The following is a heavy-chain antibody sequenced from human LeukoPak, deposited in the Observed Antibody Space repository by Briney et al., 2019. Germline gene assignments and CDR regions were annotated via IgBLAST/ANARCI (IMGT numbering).Heavy chain of an antibody. CDR2: ISTSGSFT. D-gene: IGHD5-18*01. CDR3: ATGEYSYDT. V-gene: IGHV3-48*03. J-gene: IGHJ5*02. Sequence: PGGSLRLSCAASGFSFSTYKMNLVRQDPGEGLEWASYISTSGSFTSYADSVKGRFTISRDNAKNSLYLQMDSLRAEDTAVYYCATGEYSYDTWGQGTLVTVSS. CDR1: GFSFSTYK.